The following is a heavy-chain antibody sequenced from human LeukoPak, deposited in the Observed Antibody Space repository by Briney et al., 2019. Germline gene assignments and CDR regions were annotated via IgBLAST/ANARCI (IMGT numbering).Heavy chain of an antibody. CDR3: ARHLNNCGDDCYIFDY. J-gene: IGHJ4*02. CDR1: GGSIFSYY. D-gene: IGHD2-21*01. CDR2: IYYSGST. Sequence: SETLSLTCTVSGGSIFSYYWSWIRQPPGKGPEWMGYIYYSGSTNYNPSLKSRVTISVDTSKNQFSLRVSSVTAADTAVYYCARHLNNCGDDCYIFDYWGQGTLVTVSS. V-gene: IGHV4-59*08.